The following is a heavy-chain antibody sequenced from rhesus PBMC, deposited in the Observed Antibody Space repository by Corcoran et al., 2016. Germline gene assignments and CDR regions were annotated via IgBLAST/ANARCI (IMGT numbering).Heavy chain of an antibody. J-gene: IGHJ4*01. Sequence: QVTLKESGPALVKPTQTLTLTCTFSGLSVSTSGTGVAWIRQPPGKALEWLASIFWNDNKSYDTSRRNRLTVSKDTAKNQAVFTMTDMEPMDTATYFCTRVWGENHPSSVDLWGQGVLVIVSS. CDR1: GLSVSTSGTG. V-gene: IGHV2-95*01. D-gene: IGHD3-34*01. CDR3: TRVWGENHPSSVDL. CDR2: IFWNDNK.